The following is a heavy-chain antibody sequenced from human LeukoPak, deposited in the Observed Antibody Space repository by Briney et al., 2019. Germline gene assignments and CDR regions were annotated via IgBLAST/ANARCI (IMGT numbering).Heavy chain of an antibody. CDR2: INAGNGNT. V-gene: IGHV1-3*01. D-gene: IGHD4-17*01. Sequence: ASVKVSCKASGYTFTSYAMHWVRQAPGQRLEWMGWINAGNGNTKYSQKFQGRVTITRDTSASTAYMELSGLRSEDTAVYYCARDRGDGDYAWYFDLWGRGTLVTVSS. CDR3: ARDRGDGDYAWYFDL. CDR1: GYTFTSYA. J-gene: IGHJ2*01.